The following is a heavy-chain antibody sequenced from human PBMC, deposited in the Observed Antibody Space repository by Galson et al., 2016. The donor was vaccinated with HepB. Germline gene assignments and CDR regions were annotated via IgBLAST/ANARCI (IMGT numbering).Heavy chain of an antibody. V-gene: IGHV3-23*01. CDR3: AKVTTMIVVYYYAMDV. J-gene: IGHJ6*02. D-gene: IGHD3-22*01. Sequence: SLRLSCAASGFTFSTYAMNWVRQAPGKGLEWVSGISGGGGNTYYADSVKGRFTISKDNSKNTLYPQMHSLRAEDTAVYYCAKVTTMIVVYYYAMDVWGQGTTVTVSS. CDR2: ISGGGGNT. CDR1: GFTFSTYA.